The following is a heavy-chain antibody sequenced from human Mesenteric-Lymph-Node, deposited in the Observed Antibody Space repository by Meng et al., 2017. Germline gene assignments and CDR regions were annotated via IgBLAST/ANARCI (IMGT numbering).Heavy chain of an antibody. V-gene: IGHV1-69*13. D-gene: IGHD3-10*01. Sequence: VKVSCKASGGTFSSYAISWVRQAPGQGLEWMGGIIPIFGTANYAQKFQGRVTITADKSTSTAYMELSSLRSEDTAVYYCARIAVTMVRGVMQAPHFDYWGQGTLVTVSS. CDR3: ARIAVTMVRGVMQAPHFDY. J-gene: IGHJ4*02. CDR2: IIPIFGTA. CDR1: GGTFSSYA.